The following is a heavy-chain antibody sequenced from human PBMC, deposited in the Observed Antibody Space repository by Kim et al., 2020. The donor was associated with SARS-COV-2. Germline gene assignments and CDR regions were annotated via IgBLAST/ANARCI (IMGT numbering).Heavy chain of an antibody. D-gene: IGHD6-6*01. CDR3: REYSSSPGWYFDY. J-gene: IGHJ4*02. CDR2: ISGSGGST. Sequence: GGSLRLSCAASGFTFSSYAMSWVRQAPGKGLEWVSAISGSGGSTYCADSVKGRFTISRDNSKNTLYLQMNSLRAEDTAVYYCREYSSSPGWYFDYWGQGTLVTVSS. CDR1: GFTFSSYA. V-gene: IGHV3-23*01.